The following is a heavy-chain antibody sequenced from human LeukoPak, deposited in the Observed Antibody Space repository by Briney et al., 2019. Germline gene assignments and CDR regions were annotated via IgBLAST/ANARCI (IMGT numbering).Heavy chain of an antibody. D-gene: IGHD3-10*01. V-gene: IGHV3-7*01. CDR1: GFTFRSYW. CDR3: ASGDRIIYFQH. J-gene: IGHJ1*01. Sequence: GGSLRLSCAVSGFTFRSYWMSWVRQAPGKGLEWVAKIKQDGSEKYYVDSVKGRFTISRDNAENSLYLQMNILRVEDTAVYYCASGDRIIYFQHWGQGTLVTVSS. CDR2: IKQDGSEK.